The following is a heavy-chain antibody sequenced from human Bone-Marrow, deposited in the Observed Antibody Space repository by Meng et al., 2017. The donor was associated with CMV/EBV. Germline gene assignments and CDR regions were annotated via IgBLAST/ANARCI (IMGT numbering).Heavy chain of an antibody. J-gene: IGHJ3*02. CDR1: GFTFSSYG. V-gene: IGHV3-30*02. Sequence: GESLKISCAASGFTFSSYGMHWVRQAPGKGLEWVAFIRYDGSNKYYADSVKGRFTISRDNSKNTLYLQMNSLRAEDTAAYYCAKAVFGGVSLSAFDIWGQGTMVTVSS. CDR2: IRYDGSNK. CDR3: AKAVFGGVSLSAFDI. D-gene: IGHD3-16*01.